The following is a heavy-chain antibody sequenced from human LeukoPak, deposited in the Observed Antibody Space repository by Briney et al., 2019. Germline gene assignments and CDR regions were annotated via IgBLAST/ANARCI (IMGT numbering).Heavy chain of an antibody. CDR3: ARQLCSGGRCYYAMDV. CDR2: IYPGDSDT. D-gene: IGHD2-15*01. J-gene: IGHJ6*02. V-gene: IGHV5-51*01. CDR1: GYSFTRYW. Sequence: GESLKISCQGSGYSFTRYWIGWVRQMPGKGLEGMGIIYPGDSDTRYSPSFQGQVTISADKSISTAYLQWSSLKASDTAMYYCARQLCSGGRCYYAMDVWGQGTTVTVSS.